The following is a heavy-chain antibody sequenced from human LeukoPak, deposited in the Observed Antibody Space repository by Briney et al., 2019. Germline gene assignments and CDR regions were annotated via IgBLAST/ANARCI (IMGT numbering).Heavy chain of an antibody. CDR2: INPNSGGT. CDR1: GYTFTGYY. CDR3: ASQGDDSSGYYFVTWFDP. V-gene: IGHV1-2*02. D-gene: IGHD3-22*01. J-gene: IGHJ5*02. Sequence: GASVKVSCKASGYTFTGYYMHWVRQAPGQGLEWMGWINPNSGGTNYAQKFQGRVTMTRDTSISTAYMELSRLRSDDTAVYYCASQGDDSSGYYFVTWFDPWGQGTLVTVSS.